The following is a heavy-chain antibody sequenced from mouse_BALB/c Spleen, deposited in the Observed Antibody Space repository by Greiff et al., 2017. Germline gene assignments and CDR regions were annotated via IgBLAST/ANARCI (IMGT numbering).Heavy chain of an antibody. CDR3: ARRGLRDAMDY. D-gene: IGHD2-4*01. J-gene: IGHJ4*01. CDR1: GFTFSSYA. Sequence: EVHLVESGGGLVKPGGSLKLSCAASGFTFSSYAMSWVRQTPEKRLEWVATISSGGSYTYYPDSVKGRFTISRDNAKNTLYLQMSSLRSEDTAMYYCARRGLRDAMDYWGQGTSVTVSS. CDR2: ISSGGSYT. V-gene: IGHV5-9-3*01.